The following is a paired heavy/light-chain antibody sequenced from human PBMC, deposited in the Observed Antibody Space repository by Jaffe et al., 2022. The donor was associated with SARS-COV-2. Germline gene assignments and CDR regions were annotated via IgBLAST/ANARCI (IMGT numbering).Light chain of an antibody. CDR3: MQGIQLPRT. Sequence: DIVMTQTPLSLSVTPGQPASISCKSSQSLLYSDGKTWLYWYLQKAGQPPQLLIYEVSNRFSGVPDRFSGSGSGTDFTLKISRVEAEDVGVYYCMQGIQLPRTFGQGTKVEIK. CDR2: EVS. CDR1: QSLLYSDGKTW. V-gene: IGKV2D-29*01. J-gene: IGKJ1*01.
Heavy chain of an antibody. Sequence: QVQLQESGPGLVKPSQTLSLTCTVSGGSVTSGSYHWSWIRQPAGKGLEWIGRIYTTGGTNYSPSLESRVTISVDTSKNQFSLKLNSVTAADTAVYYCARTSRYGSGWYLFDYWGQGILVTVSS. D-gene: IGHD6-19*01. CDR1: GGSVTSGSYH. J-gene: IGHJ4*02. V-gene: IGHV4-61*02. CDR2: IYTTGGT. CDR3: ARTSRYGSGWYLFDY.